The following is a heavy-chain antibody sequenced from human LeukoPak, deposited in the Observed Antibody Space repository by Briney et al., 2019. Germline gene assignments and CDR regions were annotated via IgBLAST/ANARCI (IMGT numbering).Heavy chain of an antibody. D-gene: IGHD2-21*02. CDR3: ARITCGGDCNYYYYHGLDV. CDR2: IYHSGTT. Sequence: PSGTLSLTCIVSGGSISSGGYYWTWVRQQPGKGLEWIGYIYHSGTTSYNPSLKSRLTISVDTSKNQFSLKLSSVTAADSAVYHCARITCGGDCNYYYYHGLDVWGRGTTVTVSS. V-gene: IGHV4-31*03. J-gene: IGHJ6*02. CDR1: GGSISSGGYY.